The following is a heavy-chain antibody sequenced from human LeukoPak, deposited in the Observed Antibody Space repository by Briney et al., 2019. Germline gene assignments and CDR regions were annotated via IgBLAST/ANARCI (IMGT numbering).Heavy chain of an antibody. D-gene: IGHD2-15*01. V-gene: IGHV3-21*01. CDR1: GFTFSSYS. CDR3: ARDVGSTLNY. J-gene: IGHJ4*02. Sequence: GGSLRLSCAASGFTFSSYSMNWVRQAPVKVLEWVSSISSSSSYIYYADSVKGRFTISRDNAKNSLYLQMNSLRAEDTAVYYCARDVGSTLNYWGQGTLVTVSS. CDR2: ISSSSSYI.